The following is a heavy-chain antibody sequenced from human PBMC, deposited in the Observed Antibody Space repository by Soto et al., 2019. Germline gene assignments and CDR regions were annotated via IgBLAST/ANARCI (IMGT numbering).Heavy chain of an antibody. J-gene: IGHJ6*02. Sequence: PGESLKISCKGSGYSFTSYWIGWVRQMPGKGLEWMGIIYPGDSDTRYSPSFQGQVTISADKSISTAYLQWSSLKASDTAMYYCARLGTNCSSTSCYEDPYYSYYYGMDVWGQGTTVTVSS. CDR3: ARLGTNCSSTSCYEDPYYSYYYGMDV. CDR1: GYSFTSYW. V-gene: IGHV5-51*01. CDR2: IYPGDSDT. D-gene: IGHD2-2*01.